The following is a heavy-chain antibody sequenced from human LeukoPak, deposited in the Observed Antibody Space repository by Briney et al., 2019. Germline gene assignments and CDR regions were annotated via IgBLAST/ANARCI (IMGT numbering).Heavy chain of an antibody. CDR1: GFTFSSYW. D-gene: IGHD6-13*01. CDR2: IRSKANSYAT. CDR3: TTGSSWYVYGMDV. Sequence: GGSLRLSCAASGFTFSSYWMSWVRQASGKGLEWVGRIRSKANSYATAYAASVKGRFTISRDDSKNTAYLQMNSLKTEDTAVYYCTTGSSWYVYGMDVWGQGTTVTVSS. J-gene: IGHJ6*02. V-gene: IGHV3-73*01.